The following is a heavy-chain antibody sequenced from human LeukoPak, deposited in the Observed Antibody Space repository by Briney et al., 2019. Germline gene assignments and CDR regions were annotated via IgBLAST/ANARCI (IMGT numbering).Heavy chain of an antibody. Sequence: PSETLSLTCAVYGGSFSGYYWTWIRQPPRKGLEWIGEINHSGSTNYNPSLKSRVTISVATSKNQFSLKLSSATAADTAVYYCARAPAQPLAPNFDYWGQGALVTVSS. J-gene: IGHJ4*02. V-gene: IGHV4-34*01. D-gene: IGHD6-13*01. CDR3: ARAPAQPLAPNFDY. CDR2: INHSGST. CDR1: GGSFSGYY.